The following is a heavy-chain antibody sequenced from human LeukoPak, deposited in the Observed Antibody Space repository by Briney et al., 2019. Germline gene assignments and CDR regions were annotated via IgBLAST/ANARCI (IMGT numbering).Heavy chain of an antibody. CDR2: IYHSGST. CDR3: ARGRRRNEFDY. Sequence: SETLSLTCAVSGVSISSGGYSWSWIRQPPGKGLEWIGYIYHSGSTYYNPSLKSRVTISVDRSKNQFSLKLSSVTAADTAVYYCARGRRRNEFDYWGQGTLVTVSS. J-gene: IGHJ4*02. CDR1: GVSISSGGYS. V-gene: IGHV4-30-2*01.